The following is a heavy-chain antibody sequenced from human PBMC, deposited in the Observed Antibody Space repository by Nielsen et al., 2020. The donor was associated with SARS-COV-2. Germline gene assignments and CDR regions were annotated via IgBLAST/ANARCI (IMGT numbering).Heavy chain of an antibody. J-gene: IGHJ6*02. CDR1: GFTFSSYW. D-gene: IGHD5-12*01. V-gene: IGHV3-74*01. CDR2: INSDGSST. CDR3: ASQYSGYDVYYGMDV. Sequence: GESLKISCAASGFTFSSYWMHWVRQAPGKGLVWVSRINSDGSSTSYADSVKGRFTISRDNAKNTLYLQMNSLRAEDTALYYCASQYSGYDVYYGMDVWGQGTTVTVSS.